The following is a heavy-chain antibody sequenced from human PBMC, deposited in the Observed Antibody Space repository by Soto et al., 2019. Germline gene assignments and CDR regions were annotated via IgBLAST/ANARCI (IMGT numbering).Heavy chain of an antibody. CDR3: ARDLLYDILTGYSIHYYYYGMDA. V-gene: IGHV3-30-3*01. J-gene: IGHJ6*02. CDR2: ISYDGSNK. CDR1: GFTFSSYA. D-gene: IGHD3-9*01. Sequence: GGSLRLSCAASGFTFSSYAMHWVRQAPGKGLEWVAVISYDGSNKYYADSVKGRFTISRDNSKNTLYLQMNSLRAEDTAVYYCARDLLYDILTGYSIHYYYYGMDAWGQGTTVTVSS.